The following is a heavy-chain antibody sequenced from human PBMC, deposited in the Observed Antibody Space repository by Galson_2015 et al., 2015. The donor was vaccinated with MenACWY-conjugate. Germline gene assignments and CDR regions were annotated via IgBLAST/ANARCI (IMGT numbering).Heavy chain of an antibody. Sequence: SLRLSCAASGFTFSDHYLDWVRQAPGKGLEWIGRSRDNTNSYTTEYAASVKGRFTISRDHSKNSRYLHMNSLKTEDTAVYYCVRTLTPVTTVASHWGQGTLVTVSS. CDR2: SRDNTNSYTT. J-gene: IGHJ4*02. CDR1: GFTFSDHY. V-gene: IGHV3-72*01. D-gene: IGHD4-17*01. CDR3: VRTLTPVTTVASH.